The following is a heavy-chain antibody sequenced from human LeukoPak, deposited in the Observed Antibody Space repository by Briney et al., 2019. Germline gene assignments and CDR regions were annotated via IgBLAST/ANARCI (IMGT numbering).Heavy chain of an antibody. CDR1: GFTFSSYG. J-gene: IGHJ4*02. Sequence: GGSLRLSCAASGFTFSSYGMHWVRQAPGKGLEWVAFIRYDGSNKYYADSVNGRFTISRDNSKNTLYLQMNSLRAEDTAVYYCAKDPDHVSPGPMNYWGQGTLVTVSS. CDR2: IRYDGSNK. CDR3: AKDPDHVSPGPMNY. V-gene: IGHV3-30*02. D-gene: IGHD3-22*01.